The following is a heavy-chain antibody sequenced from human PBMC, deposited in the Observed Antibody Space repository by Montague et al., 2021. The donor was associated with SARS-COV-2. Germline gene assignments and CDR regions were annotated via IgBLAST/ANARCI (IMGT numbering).Heavy chain of an antibody. CDR2: IYSSGNA. V-gene: IGHV4-4*07. CDR3: ARGDHPQSASWCFFDT. J-gene: IGHJ4*03. CDR1: GGSINYYY. Sequence: SETLSLTCTVSGGSINYYYCHWLRQSSAKGLEWIGRIYSSGNANXSPSLKSRVTMSVDTSQNQFSLKLNSLTAADTAVYYCARGDHPQSASWCFFDTWGQGALVTVSS. D-gene: IGHD6-13*01.